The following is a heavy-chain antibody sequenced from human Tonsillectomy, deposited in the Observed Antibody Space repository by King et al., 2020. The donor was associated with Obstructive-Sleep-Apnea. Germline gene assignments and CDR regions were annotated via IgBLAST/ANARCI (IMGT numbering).Heavy chain of an antibody. CDR3: ARVRAATNYYGMDV. CDR1: GDSISDYY. CDR2: IYYSGST. Sequence: QLQESGPRLVKPSETLSLTCSVSGDSISDYYWSWIRQPPGKGLEWIGYIYYSGSTDYNPSLKSRVTISVDTSKNQFSLTLSSVNATDAAVYYCARVRAATNYYGMDVWGKGTTVTVSS. D-gene: IGHD2-15*01. V-gene: IGHV4-59*01. J-gene: IGHJ6*04.